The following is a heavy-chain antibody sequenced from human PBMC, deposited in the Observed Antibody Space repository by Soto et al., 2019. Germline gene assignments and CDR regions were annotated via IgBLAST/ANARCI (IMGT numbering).Heavy chain of an antibody. J-gene: IGHJ4*02. V-gene: IGHV1-18*01. D-gene: IGHD3-10*01. Sequence: QVQLVQSGAEVKKPGASVKVSCKASGYTFTSYGISWVRQAPGQGLEWMGWISAYNGNTSYAQSLQGRVTMTTETXXXXXXXXXXSXXXXXXXVYYCARDLTPSDYWGQGTLVTVSS. CDR2: ISAYNGNT. CDR3: ARDLTPSDY. CDR1: GYTFTSYG.